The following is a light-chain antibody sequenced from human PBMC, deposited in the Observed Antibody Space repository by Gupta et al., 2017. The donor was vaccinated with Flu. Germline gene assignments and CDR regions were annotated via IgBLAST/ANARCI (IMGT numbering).Light chain of an antibody. V-gene: IGKV3-20*01. J-gene: IGKJ1*01. CDR1: QSVRSDS. CDR3: QQYDDTPPWT. CDR2: GAS. Sequence: IVLTQSPGTLSLSPGEGATLSCRASQSVRSDSLAWYQQKPGQPLRLLVYGASNRATGIPDRFSASGSGTDFTLTISRLVPEDFAVYYCQQYDDTPPWTFGQGTKVEIK.